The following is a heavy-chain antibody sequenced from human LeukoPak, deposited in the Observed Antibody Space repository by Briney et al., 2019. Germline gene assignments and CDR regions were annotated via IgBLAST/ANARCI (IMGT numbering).Heavy chain of an antibody. CDR3: ARVIALATTTTGFDS. V-gene: IGHV5-51*01. CDR1: GYNFSKYW. Sequence: GESLKISCEGSGYNFSKYWIGWVRQMPGKGLEYMGLIYPIDSDTRYTPSFQGQVTISADKSINTAYLQWSSLKASDSAIYYCARVIALATTTTGFDSWGQGTLVAVSS. J-gene: IGHJ4*02. CDR2: IYPIDSDT. D-gene: IGHD6-19*01.